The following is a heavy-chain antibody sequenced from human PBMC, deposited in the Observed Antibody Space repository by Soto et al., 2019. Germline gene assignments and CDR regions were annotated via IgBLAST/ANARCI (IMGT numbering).Heavy chain of an antibody. CDR2: IIPIFGTA. CDR1: GGTFSSYA. D-gene: IGHD2-21*01. CDR3: ARVQHIVPWRKFDP. V-gene: IGHV1-69*13. J-gene: IGHJ5*02. Sequence: GASVKVSCKASGGTFSSYAISWVRQAPGQGLEWMGGIIPIFGTANYAQKFQGRVTITADESTSTAYMELSSLRSEDTAVYYCARVQHIVPWRKFDPWGQGTLVTVSS.